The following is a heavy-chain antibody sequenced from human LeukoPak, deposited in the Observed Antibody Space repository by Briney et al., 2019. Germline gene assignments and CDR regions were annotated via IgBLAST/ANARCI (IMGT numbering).Heavy chain of an antibody. V-gene: IGHV3-21*01. CDR1: GFPFSSYS. J-gene: IGHJ1*01. CDR3: ARDLLGDSGYPSMSAEYFQH. D-gene: IGHD3-22*01. Sequence: GSLRLSCAASGFPFSSYSMNWVRQAPGKGLEWVSSISSSSSYIYYADSVKGRFTISRDNAKNSLYLQMNSLRAEDTAVYYCARDLLGDSGYPSMSAEYFQHWGQGTLVTVSS. CDR2: ISSSSSYI.